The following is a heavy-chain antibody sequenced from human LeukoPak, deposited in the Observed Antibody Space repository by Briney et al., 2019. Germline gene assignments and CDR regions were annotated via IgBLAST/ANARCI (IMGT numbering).Heavy chain of an antibody. Sequence: SETLSLTCAVCGGSFSGYYWSWISQPPGKGLEWIGEINHSGSTNYNPSLKSRVTISVDTSKNQFSLKLSSVTAAATAVYYCAGPTGRLAGWGQGTLVTVSS. D-gene: IGHD1-26*01. V-gene: IGHV4-34*01. J-gene: IGHJ4*02. CDR3: AGPTGRLAG. CDR2: INHSGST. CDR1: GGSFSGYY.